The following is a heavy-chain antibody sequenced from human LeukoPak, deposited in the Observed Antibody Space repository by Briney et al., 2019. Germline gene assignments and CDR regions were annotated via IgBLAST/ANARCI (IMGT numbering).Heavy chain of an antibody. CDR2: IRYDGSNK. J-gene: IGHJ6*02. V-gene: IGHV3-30*02. Sequence: GGSLRLSCAASGFTFSSYGMRWVRQAPGKGLEWVAFIRYDGSNKYYADSVKGRFTISRDNSKNTLYLQMNSLRAEDTAVYYCAKVYGDSTRYYYYGMDVWGQGTTVTVSS. CDR3: AKVYGDSTRYYYYGMDV. D-gene: IGHD4-17*01. CDR1: GFTFSSYG.